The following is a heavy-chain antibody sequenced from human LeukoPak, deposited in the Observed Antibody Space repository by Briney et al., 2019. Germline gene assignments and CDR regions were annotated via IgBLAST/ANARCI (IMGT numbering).Heavy chain of an antibody. CDR1: GFTFSRSW. CDR2: INTDGSDT. CDR3: ARDQGGSGPTTYDY. Sequence: GGSLRLSCAASGFTFSRSWMHWVRQAPGKGLVWVSRINTDGSDTMYADSVKGRFTISGDNAKNTLYLQMNSLKAEDTAVYYCARDQGGSGPTTYDYWGQGNLVTVSS. D-gene: IGHD6-19*01. J-gene: IGHJ4*02. V-gene: IGHV3-74*03.